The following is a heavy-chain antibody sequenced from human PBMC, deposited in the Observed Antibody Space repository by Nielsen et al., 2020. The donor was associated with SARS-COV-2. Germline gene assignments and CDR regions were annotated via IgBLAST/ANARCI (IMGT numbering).Heavy chain of an antibody. CDR1: GGSISSSSYY. CDR2: IYYSGST. Sequence: SETLSLTCTVSGGSISSSSYYWGWIRQPPGKGLEWIGSIYYSGSTYYNPSLKSRVTISVDTSKNQFSLKLSSVTAADTAVYYCASTRVDTAMVYYYYGMDVWGQGTTVTVSS. J-gene: IGHJ6*02. CDR3: ASTRVDTAMVYYYYGMDV. D-gene: IGHD5-18*01. V-gene: IGHV4-39*07.